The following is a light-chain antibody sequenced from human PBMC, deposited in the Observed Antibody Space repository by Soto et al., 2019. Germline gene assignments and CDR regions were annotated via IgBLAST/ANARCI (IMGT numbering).Light chain of an antibody. CDR3: QQYGTSIT. J-gene: IGKJ5*01. V-gene: IGKV3-20*01. CDR1: QSIRGSY. CDR2: GAS. Sequence: ESVLMQLAGTLSLSTRERATLSCGASQSIRGSYLAWYQKKPGQAPRLLIYGASSRATDIPDRFSGSGSGADFTLTISRLEPEDFAVYYCQQYGTSITFGQGTRLEIK.